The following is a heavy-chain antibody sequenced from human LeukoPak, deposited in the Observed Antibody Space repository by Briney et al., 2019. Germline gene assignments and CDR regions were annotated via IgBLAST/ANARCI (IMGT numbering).Heavy chain of an antibody. V-gene: IGHV3-48*01. J-gene: IGHJ6*02. CDR1: GFTFSSYS. Sequence: GGSLRLSCAASGFTFSSYSMNWVRQAPGRGLEWVSYITRSSNNIHYADSVKGRFTVSRDNAKNSLYVQMNSLRAEDTAVYYCARDLQYSYGMDVWRQGTTVTVSS. CDR3: ARDLQYSYGMDV. CDR2: ITRSSNNI.